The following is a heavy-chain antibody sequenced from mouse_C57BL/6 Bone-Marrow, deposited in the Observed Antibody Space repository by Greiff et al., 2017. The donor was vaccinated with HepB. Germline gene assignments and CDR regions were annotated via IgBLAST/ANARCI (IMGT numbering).Heavy chain of an antibody. CDR1: GYTFTSYG. V-gene: IGHV1-81*01. CDR2: IYPRSGNT. CDR3: ARSDYGSSYWYFDV. J-gene: IGHJ1*03. D-gene: IGHD1-1*01. Sequence: VQLQQSGAELARPGASVKLSCKASGYTFTSYGISWVKQRTGQGLEWIGEIYPRSGNTYYNEKFKGKATLTADKSSSTAYMELRSLTSEDSAVYFGARSDYGSSYWYFDVWGTGTTVTVSS.